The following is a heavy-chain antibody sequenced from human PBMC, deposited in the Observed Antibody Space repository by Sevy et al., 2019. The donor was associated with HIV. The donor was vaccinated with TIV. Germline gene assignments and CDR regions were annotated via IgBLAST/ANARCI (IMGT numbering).Heavy chain of an antibody. CDR2: ISGSGGST. D-gene: IGHD3-16*01. Sequence: GGSLRLSCAASGFTFSSYAMSWVRQAPGKGLEWVSAISGSGGSTYYADSVKGRFTISRDNSKNTLYLQMNSLRAEDTAEYYCAKDLWGNWDYYFDYWGQGTLVTVSS. CDR3: AKDLWGNWDYYFDY. V-gene: IGHV3-23*01. CDR1: GFTFSSYA. J-gene: IGHJ4*02.